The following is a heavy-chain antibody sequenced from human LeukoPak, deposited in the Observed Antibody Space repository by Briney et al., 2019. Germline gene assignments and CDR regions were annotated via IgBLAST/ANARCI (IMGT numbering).Heavy chain of an antibody. V-gene: IGHV4-39*01. CDR2: SFDGGNS. D-gene: IGHD6-19*01. CDR3: ARVLAVAGTPFDY. CDR1: GVSISNTVYY. J-gene: IGHJ4*02. Sequence: SETLSLTCTVSGVSISNTVYYCGWIRQAPGKRLEWSGTSFDGGNSYYNPSLKSRVTMSVDGSKNQFSLTLASVTAADSAVYYCARVLAVAGTPFDYWGQGTLVTVSS.